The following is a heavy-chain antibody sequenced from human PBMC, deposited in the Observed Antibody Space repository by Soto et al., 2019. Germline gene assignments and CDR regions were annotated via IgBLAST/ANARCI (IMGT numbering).Heavy chain of an antibody. CDR3: ARDTNSLDP. V-gene: IGHV4-38-2*02. CDR2: IFHTGDT. J-gene: IGHJ5*02. CDR1: NYSINSGFF. Sequence: SEALSLTCSVSNYSINSGFFWGWIRQPPGKGLEWIGSIFHTGDTYYNPSLKSRITMSVDTSRNQFSLKLTSLTAADTAVYYCARDTNSLDPWGQGTLVTVSS. D-gene: IGHD3-16*01.